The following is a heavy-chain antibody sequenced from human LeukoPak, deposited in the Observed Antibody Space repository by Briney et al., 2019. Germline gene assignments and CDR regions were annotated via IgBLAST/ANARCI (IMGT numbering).Heavy chain of an antibody. CDR3: AKDWNWAIDY. CDR2: IYSGGST. V-gene: IGHV3-66*02. J-gene: IGHJ4*02. D-gene: IGHD1-7*01. Sequence: GGSLRLSCEGSGFSFSSYWMTWVRQAPGKGLEWVSVIYSGGSTYYADSVKGRFTISRDNSKNTLFLQMNNLRVEDMAVFYCAKDWNWAIDYWGQGTLVTVSS. CDR1: GFSFSSYW.